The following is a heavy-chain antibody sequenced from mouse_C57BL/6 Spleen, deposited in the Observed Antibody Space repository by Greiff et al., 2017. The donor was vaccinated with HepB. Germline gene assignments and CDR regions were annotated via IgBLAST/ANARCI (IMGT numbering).Heavy chain of an antibody. CDR2: INPSSGYT. CDR1: GYTFTSYW. CDR3: ARSYYYAMDY. V-gene: IGHV1-7*01. Sequence: VQLQQSGAELAKPGASVKLSCKASGYTFTSYWMHWVKQRPGQGLEWIGYINPSSGYTKYNQKFKDKATLTAEKSSSTAYMQLSSLTYEDAAVYYCARSYYYAMDYWGQGTSVTVSS. J-gene: IGHJ4*01.